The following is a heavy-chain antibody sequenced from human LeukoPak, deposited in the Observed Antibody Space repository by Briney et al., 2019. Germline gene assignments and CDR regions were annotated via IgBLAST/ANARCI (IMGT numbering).Heavy chain of an antibody. D-gene: IGHD3-9*01. Sequence: PSETLSLTCTVSGASISSYYWSWIRQPPGKGLEWIGYIYYSGSTNYNPSLKSRVTISVDTSKNQFSLKLSSVTAADTAVYYCARDRGDILTYFDYWGQGTLVTVSS. CDR3: ARDRGDILTYFDY. CDR2: IYYSGST. J-gene: IGHJ4*02. V-gene: IGHV4-59*01. CDR1: GASISSYY.